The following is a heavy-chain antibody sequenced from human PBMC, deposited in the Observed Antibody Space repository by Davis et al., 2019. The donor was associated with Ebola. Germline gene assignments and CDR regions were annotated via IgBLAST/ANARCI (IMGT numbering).Heavy chain of an antibody. CDR3: ARATGNDYGEIDY. CDR1: GFSFSNYV. CDR2: ISDSGGNS. V-gene: IGHV3-23*01. Sequence: GESLKISCGASGFSFSNYVMSWVRQVPGKGLEFVSVISDSGGNSFDADSLQGRFVISRDNSKSTLYLQMHSLRVEDTGVYYCARATGNDYGEIDYWGLGTLVTVSS. D-gene: IGHD4/OR15-4a*01. J-gene: IGHJ4*02.